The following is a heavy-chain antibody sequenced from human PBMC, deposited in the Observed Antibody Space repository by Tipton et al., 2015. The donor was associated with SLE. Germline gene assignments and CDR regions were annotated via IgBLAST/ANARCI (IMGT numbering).Heavy chain of an antibody. J-gene: IGHJ4*02. Sequence: TLSLTCTVSGGSISSYYWSWIRQPPGKGLEWIGYIYYSGSTNYNPSLKSRVTISVDTSKNQFSLKLSSVTAADTAVYYCAKVQALPAYFFDFWAQGTLVTVSS. D-gene: IGHD2-2*01. CDR1: GGSISSYY. V-gene: IGHV4-59*01. CDR3: AKVQALPAYFFDF. CDR2: IYYSGST.